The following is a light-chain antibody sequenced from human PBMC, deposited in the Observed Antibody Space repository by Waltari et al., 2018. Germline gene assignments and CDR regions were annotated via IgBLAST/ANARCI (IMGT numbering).Light chain of an antibody. J-gene: IGKJ1*01. CDR3: QQYAASPWT. Sequence: DIVMTQSPDSLAVSLGERATINCKSSQSVLYRSNNKYLLAWFQQKPGQPPRLLIYWASTRGSGVPDRFSGSGSGTDFTLTISSLQAEDVAVYYCQQYAASPWTFGQGTKVEVK. CDR2: WAS. V-gene: IGKV4-1*01. CDR1: QSVLYRSNNKYL.